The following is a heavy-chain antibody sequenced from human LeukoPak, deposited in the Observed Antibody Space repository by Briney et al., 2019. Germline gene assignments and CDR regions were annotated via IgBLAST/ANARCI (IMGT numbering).Heavy chain of an antibody. CDR1: GFTFSSYA. CDR2: ISWNSGSI. Sequence: GGSLRLSCAASGFTFSSYAMHWVRQAPGKGLEWVSGISWNSGSIGYADSVKGRFTISRDNAKNSLYLQMNSLRAEDTAVYYCQAAAGNIDYWGQGTLATVSS. D-gene: IGHD6-13*01. V-gene: IGHV3-9*01. J-gene: IGHJ4*02. CDR3: QAAAGNIDY.